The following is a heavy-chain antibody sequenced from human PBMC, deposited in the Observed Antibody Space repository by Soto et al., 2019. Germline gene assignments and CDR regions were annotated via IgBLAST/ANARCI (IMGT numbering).Heavy chain of an antibody. CDR1: GYSFTSYW. V-gene: IGHV5-51*01. CDR3: ARPRGGYCSCGSCYRPEVYMDV. D-gene: IGHD2-15*01. J-gene: IGHJ6*03. Sequence: GESLKISCKGSGYSFTSYWIVLVRQMPGKGLEWMGIIYPGDSDTRYSPSFQGQVTISADKSISTAYLQWSSLKASDTAMYYCARPRGGYCSCGSCYRPEVYMDVCGKGTTVTVS. CDR2: IYPGDSDT.